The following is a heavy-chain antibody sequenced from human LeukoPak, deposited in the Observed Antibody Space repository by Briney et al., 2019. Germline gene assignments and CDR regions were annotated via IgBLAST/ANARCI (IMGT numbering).Heavy chain of an antibody. CDR1: GFTFSSYS. CDR2: ISSSSSYI. CDR3: ARSVSLEWLLFHDAFDI. Sequence: GGSLRLSCAASGFTFSSYSMNWVRQAPGKGLEWVSPISSSSSYIYYADSVKGRFTISRDNAKNSLYLQMNSLRAEDTAVYYCARSVSLEWLLFHDAFDIWGQGTMVTVSS. J-gene: IGHJ3*02. D-gene: IGHD3-3*01. V-gene: IGHV3-21*01.